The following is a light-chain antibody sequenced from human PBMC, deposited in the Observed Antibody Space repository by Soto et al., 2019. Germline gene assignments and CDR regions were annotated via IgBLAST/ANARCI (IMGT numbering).Light chain of an antibody. CDR2: GAS. CDR1: QSVSSSY. V-gene: IGKV3-20*01. CDR3: QQYGSSPRT. J-gene: IGKJ1*01. Sequence: EIVWTQSPGTLYLSPGERANISCRASQSVSSSYLAWYQQKPGQAPRLLIYGASSRATAIPDRFSGSGSGTDFTLTISRLEPEDFAVYYCQQYGSSPRTFGQGTKVEIK.